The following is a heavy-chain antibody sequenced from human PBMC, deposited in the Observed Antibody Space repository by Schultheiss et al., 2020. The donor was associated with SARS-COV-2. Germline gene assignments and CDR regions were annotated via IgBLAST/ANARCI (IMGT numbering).Heavy chain of an antibody. V-gene: IGHV4-61*08. CDR1: GGSISSGDYY. CDR2: IYYTGST. CDR3: ARDPTGYYYMDV. J-gene: IGHJ6*03. Sequence: SETLSLTCTVSGGSISSGDYYWSWIRQPPGKGLEWIGYIYYTGSTNYSPSLKSRVTISVDTSKNQFSLKLSSVTAADTAVYYCARDPTGYYYMDVWGKGTTVTVSS.